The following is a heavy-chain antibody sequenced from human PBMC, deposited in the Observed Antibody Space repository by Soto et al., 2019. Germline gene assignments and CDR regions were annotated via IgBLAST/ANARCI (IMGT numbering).Heavy chain of an antibody. J-gene: IGHJ6*02. CDR2: INDYGTTI. D-gene: IGHD3-3*01. Sequence: GGSLRLSCAASGFNLGSYWMHWVRQAPGKGLVWVSRINDYGTTINYAESVEGRFTISRDDAKNSLYLQMNSLRAEDTAVYYCARAQLTYYDFWSGYLDYYYYGMDVWGQGTTVTVSS. V-gene: IGHV3-74*01. CDR3: ARAQLTYYDFWSGYLDYYYYGMDV. CDR1: GFNLGSYW.